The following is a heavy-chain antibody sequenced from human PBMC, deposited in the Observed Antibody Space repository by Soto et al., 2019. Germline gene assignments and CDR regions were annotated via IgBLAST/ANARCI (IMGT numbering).Heavy chain of an antibody. D-gene: IGHD2-8*01. CDR3: ARSRDCTNGVCYFDY. CDR1: GGTFSSYT. Sequence: ASVKVSCKASGGTFSSYTISWVRQAPGQGLEWMGRIIPILGIANYAQKFQSRVTITADKSTSTAYMELRSLRSDDTAVYYCARSRDCTNGVCYFDYWGKGTLVTVPS. J-gene: IGHJ4*02. V-gene: IGHV1-69*02. CDR2: IIPILGIA.